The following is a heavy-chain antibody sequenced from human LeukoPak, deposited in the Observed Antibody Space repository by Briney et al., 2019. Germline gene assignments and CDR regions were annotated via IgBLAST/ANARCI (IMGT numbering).Heavy chain of an antibody. CDR2: IIPIFGTA. V-gene: IGHV1-69*13. CDR1: GGTFSSYA. D-gene: IGHD3-22*01. Sequence: ASVKVSCKASGGTFSSYAISWVRQAPGQGLEWMGGIIPIFGTANYAQKFQGRVTITADESTSTAYMELSSLRSEDTAVYYCAKDPRSGYYPGRLDYWGQGTLVTVSS. J-gene: IGHJ4*02. CDR3: AKDPRSGYYPGRLDY.